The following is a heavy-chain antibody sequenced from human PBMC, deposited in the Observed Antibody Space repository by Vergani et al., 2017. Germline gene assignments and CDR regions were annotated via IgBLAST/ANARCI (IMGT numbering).Heavy chain of an antibody. Sequence: QVQLVESGGGVVQPGRSLRLSCAASGFTFNQYGMHWVRQAPGKGLEWVAVISNDGSKKYYADSVKGRFTISRDNSKNTLGLQMNSLRTQDTAVYYCANAGSVHSGSLQYNFYMDVWGKGTTVTVS. J-gene: IGHJ6*03. D-gene: IGHD3-10*01. V-gene: IGHV3-30*18. CDR2: ISNDGSKK. CDR1: GFTFNQYG. CDR3: ANAGSVHSGSLQYNFYMDV.